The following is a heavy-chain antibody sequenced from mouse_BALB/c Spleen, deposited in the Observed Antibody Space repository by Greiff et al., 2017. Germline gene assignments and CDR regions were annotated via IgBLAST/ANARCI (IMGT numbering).Heavy chain of an antibody. V-gene: IGHV5-12-2*01. CDR1: GFTFSSYT. CDR3: ARHYGSSYPFAY. Sequence: EVKVVESGGGLVQPGGSLKLSCAASGFTFSSYTMSWVRQTPEKRLEWVAYISNGGGSTYYPDTVKGRFTISRDNAKNTLYLQMSSLKSEDTAMYYCARHYGSSYPFAYWGQGTLVTVSA. J-gene: IGHJ3*01. D-gene: IGHD1-1*01. CDR2: ISNGGGST.